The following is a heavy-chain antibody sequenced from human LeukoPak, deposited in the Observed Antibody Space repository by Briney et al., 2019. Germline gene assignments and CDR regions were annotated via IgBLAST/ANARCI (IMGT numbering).Heavy chain of an antibody. CDR1: GYTFTGYA. D-gene: IGHD2-15*01. CDR3: ARDGSSHLNHFSYYYYMDV. V-gene: IGHV7-4-1*02. CDR2: INTNTGNP. Sequence: ASVKVSCKASGYTFTGYAMNWVRQAPGQGLEWMGWINTNTGNPTYAQGFTGRFVFSLDTSVSTAYLQISSLKAEDTAVYYCARDGSSHLNHFSYYYYMDVWGKGTTVTVSS. J-gene: IGHJ6*03.